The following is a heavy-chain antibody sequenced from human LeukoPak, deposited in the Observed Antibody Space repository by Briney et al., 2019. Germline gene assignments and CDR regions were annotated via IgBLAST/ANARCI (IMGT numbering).Heavy chain of an antibody. CDR1: GYSFTSYW. J-gene: IGHJ4*02. V-gene: IGHV5-51*01. Sequence: GESLKISCKGSGYSFTSYWIGWVRQMPGKGLEWMGIIYPGDSDTRYSPAFQGQVTISADKSISTAYLQWSSLKASDTAMYYCATRIVGAAYYFDYWGQGTLVTVSS. D-gene: IGHD1-26*01. CDR2: IYPGDSDT. CDR3: ATRIVGAAYYFDY.